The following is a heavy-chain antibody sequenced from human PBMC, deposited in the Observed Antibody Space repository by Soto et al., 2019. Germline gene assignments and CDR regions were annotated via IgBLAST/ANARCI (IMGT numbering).Heavy chain of an antibody. J-gene: IGHJ6*02. CDR3: ARSSSSGDV. Sequence: PGGSLRLSCAASGFTFSSYVMNWVRQAPGTGPEWVSSINTNGGSRYYADSVRGRFTISRDNAKNSLYLQMDSLRDDDTARYYCARSSSSGDVWGQGTTVTVSS. CDR1: GFTFSSYV. D-gene: IGHD2-2*01. V-gene: IGHV3-21*01. CDR2: INTNGGSR.